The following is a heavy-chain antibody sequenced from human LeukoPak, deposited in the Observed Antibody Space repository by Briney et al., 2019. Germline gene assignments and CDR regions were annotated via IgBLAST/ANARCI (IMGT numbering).Heavy chain of an antibody. J-gene: IGHJ3*02. V-gene: IGHV3-23*01. CDR1: GFTFSSYS. CDR3: AKGGYYDILTGYYLAFDI. CDR2: ISGSGGST. D-gene: IGHD3-9*01. Sequence: GGSLRLSWAAAGFTFSSYSMNWVRQAPGKGLEWVSAISGSGGSTYYADSVKGRFTISRDNSKKTLYLQMTSLRAEDTAVYYCAKGGYYDILTGYYLAFDIWGQGTMVTVSS.